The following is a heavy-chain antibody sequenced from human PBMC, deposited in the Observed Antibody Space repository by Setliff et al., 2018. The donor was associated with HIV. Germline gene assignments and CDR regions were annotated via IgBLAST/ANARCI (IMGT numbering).Heavy chain of an antibody. V-gene: IGHV4-31*03. CDR2: IYYSGNS. CDR3: ARDVSIRGGYYFDY. CDR1: GGSISSGDYY. J-gene: IGHJ4*02. Sequence: SETLSLTCTVSGGSISSGDYYWTWIRQHPGKGLEWIGYIYYSGNSDYNPSLKSRVTISVDTSKNQFSLKLSSVTAADTAVYYCARDVSIRGGYYFDYWGQGTLVTVSS. D-gene: IGHD3-10*01.